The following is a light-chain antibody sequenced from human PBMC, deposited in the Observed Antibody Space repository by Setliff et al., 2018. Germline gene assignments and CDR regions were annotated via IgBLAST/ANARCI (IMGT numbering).Light chain of an antibody. V-gene: IGLV2-8*01. J-gene: IGLJ1*01. Sequence: QSALTQPPSASGSPGQSLTISCTGTSRDIGAYKFVSWYQQHPGKAPRLIIYEVTKRPSGVPDRFSGSKSGNTASLTVSGLQADDEADYYCSSYAASYNPYVFGTGTKVTVL. CDR2: EVT. CDR3: SSYAASYNPYV. CDR1: SRDIGAYKF.